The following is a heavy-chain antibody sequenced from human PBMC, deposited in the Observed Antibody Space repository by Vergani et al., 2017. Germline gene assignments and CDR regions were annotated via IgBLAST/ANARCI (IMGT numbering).Heavy chain of an antibody. Sequence: QVQLVQSGAEVKKPGASVKVSCKVSGYTLTELSMHWVRQAPGKGLEWMGGFDPEDGETIYAQKFQGRVTITADESTSTAYMELSSLRSEDTAVYYCARVPMTTVMYESNWFDPWGQGTLVTVSS. D-gene: IGHD4-17*01. CDR2: FDPEDGET. V-gene: IGHV1-24*01. J-gene: IGHJ5*02. CDR1: GYTLTELS. CDR3: ARVPMTTVMYESNWFDP.